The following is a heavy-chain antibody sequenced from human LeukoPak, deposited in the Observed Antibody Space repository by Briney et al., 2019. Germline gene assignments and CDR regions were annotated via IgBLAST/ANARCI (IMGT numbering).Heavy chain of an antibody. CDR3: ARASGYSGYDPFDF. V-gene: IGHV3-53*01. CDR2: IYTGGDT. J-gene: IGHJ4*02. D-gene: IGHD5-12*01. CDR1: GFTVSSDY. Sequence: GGSLRLSCAASGFTVSSDYMSWVRQAPGKGLEWVSVIYTGGDTYYADSVKGRFSISRDNSKNTLYLQMNTLRAEDTAVYYCARASGYSGYDPFDFWGQGTLVTVSS.